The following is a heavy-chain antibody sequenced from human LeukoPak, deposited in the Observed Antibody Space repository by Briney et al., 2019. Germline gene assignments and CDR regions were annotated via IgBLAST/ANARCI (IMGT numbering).Heavy chain of an antibody. V-gene: IGHV3-7*05. CDR2: INHDGSER. D-gene: IGHD6-19*01. CDR1: GFIFSRFW. J-gene: IGHJ4*02. Sequence: GGSLRLSCAASGFIFSRFWMSWVRQAPGKGLEWVATINHDGSERFYVDSVKGRFTISRDNAQKSLFLQMTSLRAEDTAVFSCARGSSGWSFDYWGQGTLVTVSS. CDR3: ARGSSGWSFDY.